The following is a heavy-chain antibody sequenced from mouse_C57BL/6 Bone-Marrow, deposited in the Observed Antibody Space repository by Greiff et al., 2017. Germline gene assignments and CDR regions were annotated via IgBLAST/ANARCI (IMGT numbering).Heavy chain of an antibody. Sequence: QVQLQQPGAELVMPGASVKLSCKASGYTFTSYWMHWVKQRPGQGLEWIGEIDPSDSYTNYNQKFKGKSTLTVDKSSSTAYMPLSSLTSEDSAVYYCGRDSHYCGSSPWFAYWGQGTLVTVSA. D-gene: IGHD1-1*01. CDR3: GRDSHYCGSSPWFAY. CDR2: IDPSDSYT. V-gene: IGHV1-69*01. J-gene: IGHJ3*01. CDR1: GYTFTSYW.